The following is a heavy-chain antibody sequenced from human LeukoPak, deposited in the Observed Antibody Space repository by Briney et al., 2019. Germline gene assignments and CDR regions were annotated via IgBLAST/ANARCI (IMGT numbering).Heavy chain of an antibody. V-gene: IGHV1-24*01. CDR2: FDSEDGET. Sequence: ASVKVSCKVSGYTLTELSMHWVRQAPGKGLEWMGGFDSEDGETIYAQKFQGRVTMTEDTSTDTAYMELSSLRSEDTAVYYCATGFLWFGELFHYWGQGTLVTVSS. CDR1: GYTLTELS. J-gene: IGHJ4*02. CDR3: ATGFLWFGELFHY. D-gene: IGHD3-10*01.